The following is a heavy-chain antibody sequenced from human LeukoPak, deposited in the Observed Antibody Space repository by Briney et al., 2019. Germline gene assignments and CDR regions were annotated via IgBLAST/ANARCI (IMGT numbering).Heavy chain of an antibody. CDR2: INPNSGGT. J-gene: IGHJ4*02. V-gene: IGHV1-2*02. CDR1: GGTFSSYA. Sequence: VSVKVSCKASGGTFSSYAISWVRQAPGQGLEWMGWINPNSGGTNYAQKFQGRVTMTRDTSISTAYMELSRLRSDDTAVYYCAGGPVPAAGDYWGQGTLVTVSS. CDR3: AGGPVPAAGDY. D-gene: IGHD2-2*01.